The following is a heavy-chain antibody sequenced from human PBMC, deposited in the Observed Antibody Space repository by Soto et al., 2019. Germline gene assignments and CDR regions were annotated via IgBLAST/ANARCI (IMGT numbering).Heavy chain of an antibody. CDR2: IYSSGST. J-gene: IGHJ4*01. CDR1: GGSIRSYY. D-gene: IGHD3-22*01. CDR3: ARGPAYYYDSSGYFAY. Sequence: SETLYLTCTVSGGSIRSYYWSWIRQPPGKGLEWIGYIYSSGSTNYNPSLKSRVTISVDTSKNQFSLKLSSVTAPDTAVYYCARGPAYYYDSSGYFAYWGHGTLVTVSS. V-gene: IGHV4-59*01.